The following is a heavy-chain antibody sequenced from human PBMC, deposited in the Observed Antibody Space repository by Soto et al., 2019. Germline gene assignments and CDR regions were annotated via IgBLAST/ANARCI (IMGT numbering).Heavy chain of an antibody. Sequence: SETLSLTCAVYGGSFSGYYWSWIRQPPGKGLEWSGEINHSGSTNYNPSLKSRVTISVDTSKNQFSLKLSSVTAADTAVYYCARGGDTMVRGVTHYYYYGMDAWGQGTTVTVSS. V-gene: IGHV4-34*01. D-gene: IGHD3-10*01. J-gene: IGHJ6*02. CDR1: GGSFSGYY. CDR3: ARGGDTMVRGVTHYYYYGMDA. CDR2: INHSGST.